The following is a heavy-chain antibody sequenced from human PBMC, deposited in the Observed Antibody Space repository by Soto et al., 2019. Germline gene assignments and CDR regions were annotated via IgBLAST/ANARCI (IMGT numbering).Heavy chain of an antibody. D-gene: IGHD3-22*01. CDR3: ARSCDAQVCYYYDSSVYGMDV. CDR2: ISSSSSTI. Sequence: EVQLVESGGGLVQPGGSLRLSCAASGFTFSSYSMNWVRQAPGKGLEWVSYISSSSSTIYYADSVKGRFTISRDNAKNSLYLQMNSLRDEDTAVYYCARSCDAQVCYYYDSSVYGMDVWGQGTTVAVSS. CDR1: GFTFSSYS. V-gene: IGHV3-48*02. J-gene: IGHJ6*02.